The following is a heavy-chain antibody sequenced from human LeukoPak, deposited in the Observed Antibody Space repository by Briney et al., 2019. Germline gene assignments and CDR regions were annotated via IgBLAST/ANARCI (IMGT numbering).Heavy chain of an antibody. CDR1: GFTFSIYG. Sequence: GRSLRLSCAASGFTFSIYGMHWVRQAPGKGLEWVAVISYDGSNKYYADSVKGRFTISRDNTKNTLYLQMNSLRAEDTAVYYCAKDNCQGFCELVVAATLDYWGQGTLVTVSS. V-gene: IGHV3-30*18. CDR3: AKDNCQGFCELVVAATLDY. D-gene: IGHD2-15*01. CDR2: ISYDGSNK. J-gene: IGHJ4*02.